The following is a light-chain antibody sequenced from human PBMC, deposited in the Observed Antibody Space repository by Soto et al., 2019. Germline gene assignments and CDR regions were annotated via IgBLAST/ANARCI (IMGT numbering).Light chain of an antibody. V-gene: IGKV3-20*01. CDR3: QHYNSYSEA. CDR2: GAS. Sequence: EIVLTQSPGTLSLSPGERVTLSCRASQSVRSSYLAWYQQKPGQAPSLLIYGASNRATGIADRFSGSGSGTDFTLTISSLQPDDFATYYCQHYNSYSEAFGQGTKVDIK. J-gene: IGKJ1*01. CDR1: QSVRSSY.